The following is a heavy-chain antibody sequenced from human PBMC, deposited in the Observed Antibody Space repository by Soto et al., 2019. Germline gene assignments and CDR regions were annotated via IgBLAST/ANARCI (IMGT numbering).Heavy chain of an antibody. CDR3: ARRTGYSSSWYYFDY. V-gene: IGHV4-39*01. J-gene: IGHJ4*02. Sequence: QLQLQESGPGLVKPSETLSLTCTVSGGSISSSSYYWGWIRQPPGKGLEWIGSIYYSGSTYYNPSLKSRVTISVDTSKNQFSLKLSSVTAADTAAYYCARRTGYSSSWYYFDYWGQGTLVTVSS. D-gene: IGHD6-13*01. CDR1: GGSISSSSYY. CDR2: IYYSGST.